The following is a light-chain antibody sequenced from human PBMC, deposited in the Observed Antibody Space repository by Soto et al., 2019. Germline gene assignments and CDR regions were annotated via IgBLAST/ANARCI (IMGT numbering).Light chain of an antibody. J-gene: IGKJ2*01. CDR3: QQSYSTLYT. Sequence: DIQMTQSPSSLSASVGDRVTITCRASQSISSYLNWYQQKPGKAPNLLLYAASSLQSGVPSRFSGSGSGTDFTLTISSLQPEDSATYYCQQSYSTLYTFAQGTKLEI. CDR1: QSISSY. V-gene: IGKV1-39*01. CDR2: AAS.